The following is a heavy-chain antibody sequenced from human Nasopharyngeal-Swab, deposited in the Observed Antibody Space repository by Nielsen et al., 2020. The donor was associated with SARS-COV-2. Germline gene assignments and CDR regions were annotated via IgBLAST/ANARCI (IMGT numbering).Heavy chain of an antibody. CDR2: INSDGSTT. Sequence: GESLKISCAASGVTFSPYWMHWVRQVPGRGLMWVSRINSDGSTTDYAESGKGRFTISRDNPKNTLYLQINSLRVEETALYFCATDITAAGDHWGQGTLVTVSS. CDR3: ATDITAAGDH. J-gene: IGHJ4*02. D-gene: IGHD6-25*01. CDR1: GVTFSPYW. V-gene: IGHV3-74*01.